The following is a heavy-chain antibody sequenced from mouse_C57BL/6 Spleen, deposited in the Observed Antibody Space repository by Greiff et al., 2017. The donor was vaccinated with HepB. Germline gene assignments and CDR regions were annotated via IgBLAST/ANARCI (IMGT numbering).Heavy chain of an antibody. V-gene: IGHV1-4*01. J-gene: IGHJ2*01. CDR1: GYTFTSYT. CDR3: ARHTEMGGDY. Sequence: QVQLQQSGAELARPGASVKMSCKASGYTFTSYTMHWVKQRPGQGLEWIGYINPSSGYTKYNQKFKDKATLTAEKYTSTAYMQLSSLTSDDSAVYDCARHTEMGGDYWGQVTTRTVSS. CDR2: INPSSGYT.